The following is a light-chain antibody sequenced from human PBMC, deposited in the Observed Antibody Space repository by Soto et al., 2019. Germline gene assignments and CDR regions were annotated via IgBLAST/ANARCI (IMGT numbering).Light chain of an antibody. CDR1: QSISSY. CDR2: VAS. J-gene: IGKJ4*01. Sequence: DIQMTQSPYYLSASVGDRVTITCRASQSISSYLNWYQQKPGTAPKLLIFVASSLQSGVPSRFSGSGSGTDFTLTISRLQPEDFATYFCQQSYNLPLTFGGG. CDR3: QQSYNLPLT. V-gene: IGKV1-39*01.